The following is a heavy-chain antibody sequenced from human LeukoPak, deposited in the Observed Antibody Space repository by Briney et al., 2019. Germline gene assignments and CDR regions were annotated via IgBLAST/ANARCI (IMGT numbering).Heavy chain of an antibody. CDR2: IDYSGST. CDR1: GGSIGSYY. Sequence: SETLSLTCTISGGSIGSYYWTWIRQPPGKGLEWIGYIDYSGSTNYNPSFKSRVTMSVDTPKNQFSLKLSSVTAADTAVYYCAREGGFYRPLDYSGQGTLVTVAP. D-gene: IGHD3-3*01. CDR3: AREGGFYRPLDY. V-gene: IGHV4-59*12. J-gene: IGHJ4*02.